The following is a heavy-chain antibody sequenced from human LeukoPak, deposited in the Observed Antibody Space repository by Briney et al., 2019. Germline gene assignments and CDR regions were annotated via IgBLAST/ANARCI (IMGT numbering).Heavy chain of an antibody. V-gene: IGHV3-21*01. D-gene: IGHD6-19*01. CDR3: ARSSGWYTGFDY. CDR2: ISSSSSYI. J-gene: IGHJ4*02. Sequence: GGSLRLSCAGSGFTLSSYSMDWVRQAPGKGLEWVSSISSSSSYIYYADSVKGRFTISRDNAKNSLYLQMNSLRAEDTAVYYCARSSGWYTGFDYWGQGTLVTVSS. CDR1: GFTLSSYS.